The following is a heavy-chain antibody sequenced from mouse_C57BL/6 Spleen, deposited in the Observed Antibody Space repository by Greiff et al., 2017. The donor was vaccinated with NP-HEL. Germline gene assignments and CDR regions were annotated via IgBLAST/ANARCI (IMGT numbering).Heavy chain of an antibody. J-gene: IGHJ1*03. D-gene: IGHD1-1*01. Sequence: QVQLKQSGAELMKPGASVKLSCKATGYTFTGYWIEWVKQRPGHGLEWIGEILPGSGSTNYNEKFKGKATFTADTSSNTAYMQLSSLTTEDSAIYYCARRTVVGDWYFDVWGTGTTVTVSS. V-gene: IGHV1-9*01. CDR2: ILPGSGST. CDR3: ARRTVVGDWYFDV. CDR1: GYTFTGYW.